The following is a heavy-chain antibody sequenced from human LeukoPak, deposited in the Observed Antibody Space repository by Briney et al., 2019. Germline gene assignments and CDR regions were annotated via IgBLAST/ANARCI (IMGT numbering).Heavy chain of an antibody. J-gene: IGHJ3*02. CDR3: ARGGPAAKNAFDI. CDR1: GGTFTSYD. V-gene: IGHV1-8*03. D-gene: IGHD2-2*01. Sequence: GASVKVSCKASGGTFTSYDINWVRQATGQGLEWTGWMNPNSGNTGYAQKFQGRVTITRNTSISTAYMELSSLRSEDTAVYYCARGGPAAKNAFDIWGQGTMVTVSS. CDR2: MNPNSGNT.